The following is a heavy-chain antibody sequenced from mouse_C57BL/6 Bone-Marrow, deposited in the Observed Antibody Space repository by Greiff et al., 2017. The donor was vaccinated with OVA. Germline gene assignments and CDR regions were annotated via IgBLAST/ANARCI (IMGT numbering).Heavy chain of an antibody. CDR3: AREGIYYDYFDY. CDR1: GYTFTSYG. V-gene: IGHV1-81*01. CDR2: IYPRSGNT. J-gene: IGHJ2*01. Sequence: VQLQQSGAELARPGASVKLSCKASGYTFTSYGISWVKQRTGQGLEWIGEIYPRSGNTYYNEKFKGKATLTADKSSSTAYMELRSLTSEDSAVYFCAREGIYYDYFDYWGQGTTLTVSS. D-gene: IGHD2-4*01.